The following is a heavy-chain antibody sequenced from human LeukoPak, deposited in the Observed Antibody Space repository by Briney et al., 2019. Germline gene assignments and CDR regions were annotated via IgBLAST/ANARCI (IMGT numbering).Heavy chain of an antibody. Sequence: GASLKVSCKASGYTFTGYYMHWVRQAPGQGLEWMGRINPNSGGTNYAQKFQGRVTMTRDTSISTAYMELSRLRSDDTAVYCCARVRGWSSQFDAFDIWGQGTMVTVSS. CDR2: INPNSGGT. CDR3: ARVRGWSSQFDAFDI. V-gene: IGHV1-2*06. J-gene: IGHJ3*02. D-gene: IGHD3-3*01. CDR1: GYTFTGYY.